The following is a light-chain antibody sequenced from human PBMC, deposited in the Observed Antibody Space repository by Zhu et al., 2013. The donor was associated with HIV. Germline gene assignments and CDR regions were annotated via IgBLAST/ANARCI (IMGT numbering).Light chain of an antibody. CDR2: STS. Sequence: DIQLTQSPSFLSASVGDSVTITCRASQAVNNYLAWYQQRPGKGPTLLIYSTSTLQKGVPSRFSGSGSGTEFTLTIKSLQPDDIATYYCQQHNAYPLTFGPGTK. V-gene: IGKV1-9*01. J-gene: IGKJ3*01. CDR3: QQHNAYPLT. CDR1: QAVNNY.